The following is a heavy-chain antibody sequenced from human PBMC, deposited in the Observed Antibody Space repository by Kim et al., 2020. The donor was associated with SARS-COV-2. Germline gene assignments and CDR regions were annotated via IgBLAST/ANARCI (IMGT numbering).Heavy chain of an antibody. CDR1: GGSISSSSYY. J-gene: IGHJ4*02. Sequence: SETLSLTCTVSGGSISSSSYYWGWIRQPPGKGLEWIGSIYYSGSTYYNPSLKSRVTISVDTSKNQFSLKLSSVTAADTAVYYCARLWPSWYSSSSGDYFDYWGQGTLVTVSS. D-gene: IGHD6-6*01. V-gene: IGHV4-39*01. CDR2: IYYSGST. CDR3: ARLWPSWYSSSSGDYFDY.